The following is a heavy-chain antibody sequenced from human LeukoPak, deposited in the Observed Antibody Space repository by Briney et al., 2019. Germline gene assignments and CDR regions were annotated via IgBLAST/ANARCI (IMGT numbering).Heavy chain of an antibody. V-gene: IGHV3-30*01. Sequence: GGSLRLSCAASGFSFNRYAMHWLRQAPGKGPEWVAFVPFGGDLTFYADSVKGRFTVSRDNSENTVSLQMNSLRAEDTAVYFCARARFDSWGQGTLVTVSS. CDR1: GFSFNRYA. J-gene: IGHJ5*01. CDR2: VPFGGDLT. CDR3: ARARFDS.